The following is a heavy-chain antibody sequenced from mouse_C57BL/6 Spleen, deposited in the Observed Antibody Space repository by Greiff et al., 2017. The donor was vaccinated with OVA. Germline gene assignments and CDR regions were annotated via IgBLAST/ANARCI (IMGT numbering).Heavy chain of an antibody. J-gene: IGHJ4*01. CDR3: TGLGSSHYYAMDY. CDR2: IRLKSDNYAT. V-gene: IGHV6-3*01. D-gene: IGHD1-1*01. Sequence: EVKLVESGGGLVQPGGSMKLSCVASGFTFSNYWMNWVRQSPEKGLEWVAQIRLKSDNYATHYAESVKGRFTISRDDSKSSVYLQMNNLRAEDTGIYYCTGLGSSHYYAMDYWGQGTSVTVSS. CDR1: GFTFSNYW.